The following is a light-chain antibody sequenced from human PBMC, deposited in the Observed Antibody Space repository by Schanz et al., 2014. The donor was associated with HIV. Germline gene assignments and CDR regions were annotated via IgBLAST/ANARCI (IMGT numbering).Light chain of an antibody. V-gene: IGKV1-33*01. CDR3: QQYDRSSWT. CDR2: DAS. J-gene: IGKJ1*01. Sequence: DIQMTQSPSSLSASVGDRVTITCQASQDISNYLNWYQQKPGKAPKLLIYDASNLETGVPSRFSGSGSGTEFTLTISSLQPDDFATYFCQQYDRSSWTFGLGTKVETK. CDR1: QDISNY.